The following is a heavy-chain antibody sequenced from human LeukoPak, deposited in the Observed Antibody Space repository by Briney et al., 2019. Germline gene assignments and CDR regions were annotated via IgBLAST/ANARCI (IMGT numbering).Heavy chain of an antibody. V-gene: IGHV1-8*02. Sequence: ASVKVSCKASGYTFTSYDINWARQATGQGLEWMGWMNPNSGNTGYAQKFQGRVTMTRNTSISTAYMELSSLRSEDTAVYYCARGGLVGKNYYGMDVWGQGTTVTVSS. J-gene: IGHJ6*02. CDR1: GYTFTSYD. D-gene: IGHD2-2*01. CDR2: MNPNSGNT. CDR3: ARGGLVGKNYYGMDV.